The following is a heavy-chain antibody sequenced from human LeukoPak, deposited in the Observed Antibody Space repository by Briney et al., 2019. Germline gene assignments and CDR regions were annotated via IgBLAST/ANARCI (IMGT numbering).Heavy chain of an antibody. CDR2: INHSGST. V-gene: IGHV4-34*01. CDR1: DGSFSGYY. D-gene: IGHD3-3*01. J-gene: IGHJ4*02. CDR3: ARGLNDSWTGENY. Sequence: HPSETLSLTCAVYDGSFSGYYWSWIRQPPGKGLEWIGEINHSGSTNYNPSLKSRVTISLDTSKSQFSLKVRYVTAADTAVYYCARGLNDSWTGENYWGQGTLVTVSS.